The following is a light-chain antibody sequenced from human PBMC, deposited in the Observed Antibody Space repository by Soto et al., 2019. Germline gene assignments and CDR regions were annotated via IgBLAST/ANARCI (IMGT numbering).Light chain of an antibody. CDR3: QQRSSWPPEFT. V-gene: IGKV3-11*01. CDR2: DAS. J-gene: IGKJ3*01. CDR1: QSVSDY. Sequence: EIVLTQSPATLSLYPGERATLSCRASQSVSDYLAWYQQKPGQAPRLLIYDASNRATGIPARFSGSGSGTDFTLTISSLEPEDFAVYYCQQRSSWPPEFTFGPETTVDIK.